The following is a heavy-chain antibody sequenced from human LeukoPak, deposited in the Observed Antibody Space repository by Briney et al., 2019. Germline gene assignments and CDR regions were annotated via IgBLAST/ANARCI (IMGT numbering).Heavy chain of an antibody. D-gene: IGHD5-18*01. J-gene: IGHJ4*02. Sequence: GGSLRLSCAASGFTFSNYAMNWVRQAPGKGLEWVSSISTSSTYIFSADSIRGRFTISRDNADNSLYLQMNSLRAEDTAVYYCARRNGYSYMERIDYWGQGTLVTVSS. CDR1: GFTFSNYA. V-gene: IGHV3-21*01. CDR3: ARRNGYSYMERIDY. CDR2: ISTSSTYI.